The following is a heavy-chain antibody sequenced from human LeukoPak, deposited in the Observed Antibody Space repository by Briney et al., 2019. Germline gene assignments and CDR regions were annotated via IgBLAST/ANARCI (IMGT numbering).Heavy chain of an antibody. CDR1: GGSISSYY. CDR3: ARDKKQTKYSSSWYYFDY. V-gene: IGHV4-59*12. CDR2: IYYSGST. J-gene: IGHJ4*02. D-gene: IGHD6-13*01. Sequence: SETLSLTCTVSGGSISSYYWSWIRQPPGKGLEWIGYIYYSGSTNYNPSLKSRVTISVDTSKNQFSLKLSSVTAADTAVYYCARDKKQTKYSSSWYYFDYWGQGTLVTVSS.